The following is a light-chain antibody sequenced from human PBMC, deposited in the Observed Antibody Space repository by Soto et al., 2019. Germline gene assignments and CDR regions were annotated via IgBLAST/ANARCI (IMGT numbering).Light chain of an antibody. CDR1: QSVSSY. Sequence: EIVLTQSLGTLSLSPGERATLSCRASQSVSSYLAWYQQKPGQAPRLLIYGASSRATGIPDRFSGSGSGTDFTLTISRLEPEDFAVYYCQQYSISPRTFGQGTKVEIK. CDR2: GAS. V-gene: IGKV3-20*01. CDR3: QQYSISPRT. J-gene: IGKJ1*01.